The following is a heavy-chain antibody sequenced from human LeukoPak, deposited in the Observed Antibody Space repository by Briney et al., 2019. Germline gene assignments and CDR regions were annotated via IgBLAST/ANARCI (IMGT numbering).Heavy chain of an antibody. J-gene: IGHJ4*02. Sequence: GESLKISCKASGYSFTSYWIGWVRQMPGKGLEWMGILYPGDSDTRYSPSFQGQVTISADRSISTAYLQWSSLKASDTAMYYCARRDYYGSGRVDYWGQGTLVTVSS. CDR2: LYPGDSDT. V-gene: IGHV5-51*01. D-gene: IGHD3-10*01. CDR1: GYSFTSYW. CDR3: ARRDYYGSGRVDY.